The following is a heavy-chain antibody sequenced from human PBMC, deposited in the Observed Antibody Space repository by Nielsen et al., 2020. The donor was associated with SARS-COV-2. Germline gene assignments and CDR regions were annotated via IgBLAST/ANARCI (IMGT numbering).Heavy chain of an antibody. V-gene: IGHV3-33*01. J-gene: IGHJ4*02. CDR3: ARGPTNFGLVYYYFDS. D-gene: IGHD3/OR15-3a*01. Sequence: GGSLRLSCAASGFTFSDFGMHWVRQAPGKGPEWVATVWNGGTRTLYLDSVEGRFTISRDDSKDTLYLQMNSLRAEDSAVYYCARGPTNFGLVYYYFDSWGQGALVTVSS. CDR2: VWNGGTRT. CDR1: GFTFSDFG.